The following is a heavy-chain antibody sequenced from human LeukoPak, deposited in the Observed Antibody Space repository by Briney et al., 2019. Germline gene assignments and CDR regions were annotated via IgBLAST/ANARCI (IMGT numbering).Heavy chain of an antibody. J-gene: IGHJ2*01. Sequence: GGSLRLSCAASGSTFSSYGMHWVRQAPGKGLEWVAVIWYDGSNKYYADSVKGRFTISRDNSKNTLYLQMNSLRAEDTAVYYCARDRVVVVAATPYWYFDLWGRGTLVTVSS. CDR3: ARDRVVVVAATPYWYFDL. V-gene: IGHV3-33*01. CDR2: IWYDGSNK. CDR1: GSTFSSYG. D-gene: IGHD2-15*01.